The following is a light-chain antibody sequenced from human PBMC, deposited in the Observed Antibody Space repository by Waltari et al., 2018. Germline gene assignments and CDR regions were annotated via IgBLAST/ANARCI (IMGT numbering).Light chain of an antibody. CDR3: SSYSRGSSFVL. CDR2: EVT. J-gene: IGLJ2*01. CDR1: SGDIGGFAL. Sequence: QSALPQPASVSGSPGQSIPISCPGTSGDIGGFALVPWYQQHPGKVPRLLIYEVTTRPSGVSSRFSGSKSDNSATLTISALQTEDEADYYCSSYSRGSSFVLFGGGTRLTVL. V-gene: IGLV2-23*02.